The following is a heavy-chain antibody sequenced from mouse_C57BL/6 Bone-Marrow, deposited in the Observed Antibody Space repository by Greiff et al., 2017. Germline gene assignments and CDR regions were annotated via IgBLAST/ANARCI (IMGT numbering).Heavy chain of an antibody. Sequence: EVKLVESGGDLVKPGGSLKLSCAASGFTFSSYGMSWVRQTPDKRLEWVATISSGGSYTYYPDSVKGRFTISRDNAKNTLYLQMSSVQSEDTAMYYCARHERWLLLVYFYYWGEGTTLTDSS. CDR1: GFTFSSYG. CDR2: ISSGGSYT. CDR3: ARHERWLLLVYFYY. V-gene: IGHV5-6*01. J-gene: IGHJ2*01. D-gene: IGHD2-3*01.